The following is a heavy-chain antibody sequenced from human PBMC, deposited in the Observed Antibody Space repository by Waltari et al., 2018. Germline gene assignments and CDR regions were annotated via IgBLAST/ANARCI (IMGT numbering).Heavy chain of an antibody. Sequence: QVQLVQSGAEVQTPGSSVKVSCKASGGTFSSYAISWVRQAPGHGREWMGRIIPIFGTANYAQKFQGRVTITADKSTSTAYMELSSLRSEDTAVYYCASTNSATSDYYYYMDVWGKGTTVTISS. CDR3: ASTNSATSDYYYYMDV. CDR1: GGTFSSYA. J-gene: IGHJ6*03. D-gene: IGHD1-26*01. V-gene: IGHV1-69*13. CDR2: IIPIFGTA.